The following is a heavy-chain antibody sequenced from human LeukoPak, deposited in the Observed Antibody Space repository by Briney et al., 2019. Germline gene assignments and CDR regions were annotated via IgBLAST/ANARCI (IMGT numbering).Heavy chain of an antibody. J-gene: IGHJ5*02. V-gene: IGHV1-2*02. D-gene: IGHD2-2*01. CDR2: INPNSGGT. CDR1: AYTFTGYY. CDR3: ARGGWSLGYCSSSSCLDWFDP. Sequence: ASVKVSCKASAYTFTGYYLHWVRQAPGQGLEWMGWINPNSGGTNYAQKFQGRVTMTRDTSISTAYMELSRLRSDDTAVYYCARGGWSLGYCSSSSCLDWFDPWGQGTLVTVSS.